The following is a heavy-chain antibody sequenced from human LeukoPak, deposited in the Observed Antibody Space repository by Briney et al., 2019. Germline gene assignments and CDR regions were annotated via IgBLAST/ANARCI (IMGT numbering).Heavy chain of an antibody. CDR2: ISGSGGST. J-gene: IGHJ4*02. D-gene: IGHD2-2*01. Sequence: GGALRLSCAASGFTFSSYAVSWVRQAPGKGLEWVSAISGSGGSTYYADSVKGRFTISRDNSKNTLYLQMNSLRAEDTAVYYCAKSRWGYCSSTPYYWGQGTLVTVSS. V-gene: IGHV3-23*01. CDR1: GFTFSSYA. CDR3: AKSRWGYCSSTPYY.